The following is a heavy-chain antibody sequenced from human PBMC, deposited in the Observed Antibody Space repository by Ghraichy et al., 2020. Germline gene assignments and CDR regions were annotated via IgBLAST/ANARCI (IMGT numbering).Heavy chain of an antibody. D-gene: IGHD3-22*01. CDR1: GASIRNYY. CDR2: IYYSGTT. Sequence: SETLSLTCTVSGASIRNYYWNWIRQPPGKGLEWIGYIYYSGTTNYKPSLKSRVAMSVDTSKNQFSLKLSSVTAADTAVYYCAGSWFGSSGHSNPFPFDYWGQGTLVTVSS. V-gene: IGHV4-59*01. J-gene: IGHJ4*02. CDR3: AGSWFGSSGHSNPFPFDY.